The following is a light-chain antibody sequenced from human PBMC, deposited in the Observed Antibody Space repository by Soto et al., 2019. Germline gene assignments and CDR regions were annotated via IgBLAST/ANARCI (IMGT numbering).Light chain of an antibody. V-gene: IGLV7-43*01. J-gene: IGLJ3*02. CDR3: LLYHGGGQLGV. Sequence: QTVVTQEPSLTVSPGGTVTLTCASSTGAVTSGYYPHWFQQKPGQAPSSLIYNTNNKYSWTPARFSGSLLGDKAALTLSDVQPEDEDEYYCLLYHGGGQLGVFGGGTKLTVL. CDR2: NTN. CDR1: TGAVTSGYY.